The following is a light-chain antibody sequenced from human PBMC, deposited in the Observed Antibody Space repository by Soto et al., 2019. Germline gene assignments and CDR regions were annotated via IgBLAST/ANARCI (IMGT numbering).Light chain of an antibody. J-gene: IGKJ5*01. CDR3: QQFDTYPLT. V-gene: IGKV1-13*02. CDR1: QGVSSA. Sequence: AIQLTQSPSSLSASVGDRVTITCRASQGVSSAFAWYQQKPGKVPKLLIYDASSLQGGVPSRFSGSQSGTDFTLTISSLQPEDFATYYCQQFDTYPLTFGQGTRLEI. CDR2: DAS.